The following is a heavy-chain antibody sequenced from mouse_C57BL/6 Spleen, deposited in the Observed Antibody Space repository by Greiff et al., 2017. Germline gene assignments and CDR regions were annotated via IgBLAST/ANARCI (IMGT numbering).Heavy chain of an antibody. D-gene: IGHD2-13*01. J-gene: IGHJ2*01. Sequence: EVQLVESGGGLVQPKGSLKLSCAASGFSFNTYAMNWVRQAPGTGLEWVARIRSKSNNYATYYADSVKDRFTISRDDSESMLYLQMNNLKTEDTAMYYCVRQGGDSYFDYWGQGTTLTVSS. V-gene: IGHV10-1*01. CDR3: VRQGGDSYFDY. CDR1: GFSFNTYA. CDR2: IRSKSNNYAT.